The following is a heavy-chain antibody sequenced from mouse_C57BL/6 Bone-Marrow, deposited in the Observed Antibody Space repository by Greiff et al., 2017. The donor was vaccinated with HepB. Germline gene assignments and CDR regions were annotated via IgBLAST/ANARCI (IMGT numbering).Heavy chain of an antibody. CDR3: ARRPVITTEYYFDY. V-gene: IGHV1-64*01. J-gene: IGHJ2*01. D-gene: IGHD1-1*01. Sequence: QVQLQQPGAELVKPGASVKLSCKASGYTFTSYWMHWVKQRPGQGLEWIGMIHPNSGSTNYNEKFKSKATLPVDKSSSTAYMQLSSLTSEDSAVYYCARRPVITTEYYFDYRGQGTTLTVSS. CDR1: GYTFTSYW. CDR2: IHPNSGST.